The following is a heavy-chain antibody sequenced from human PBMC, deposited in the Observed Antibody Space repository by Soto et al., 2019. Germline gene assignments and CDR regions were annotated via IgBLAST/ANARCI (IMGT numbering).Heavy chain of an antibody. CDR1: GGSISSGDYY. CDR3: ARFFTALSWFDP. Sequence: SDTLSLTCTVSGGSISSGDYYWSWIRQPPGKGLEWIGYIYYSGSTYYNPSLKSRVTISVDTSKNQFSLKLSSVTAADTAVYYCARFFTALSWFDPWGQGTLVTVSS. V-gene: IGHV4-30-4*01. J-gene: IGHJ5*02. D-gene: IGHD5-18*01. CDR2: IYYSGST.